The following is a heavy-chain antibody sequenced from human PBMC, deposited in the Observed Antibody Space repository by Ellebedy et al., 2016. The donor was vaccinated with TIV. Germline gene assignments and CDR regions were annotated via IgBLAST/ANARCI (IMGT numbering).Heavy chain of an antibody. J-gene: IGHJ5*02. CDR2: IYYSGSA. Sequence: MPSETLSLTCTVSGVSISGFHWTWIRQPPGKGLEWIGSIYYSGSAYYNPSLKSRVTVSVDTSKNQFSLNLSPVTAADTAVYYCARDPALPRGRFDTWGQGTLVTVSS. CDR3: ARDPALPRGRFDT. V-gene: IGHV4-38-2*02. CDR1: GVSISGFH.